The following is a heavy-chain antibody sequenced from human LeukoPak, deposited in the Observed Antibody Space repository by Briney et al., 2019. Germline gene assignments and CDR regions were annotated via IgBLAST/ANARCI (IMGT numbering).Heavy chain of an antibody. Sequence: ASVKVSCKASGGTFSSYAISWVRQAPGQGLEWMGRIIPIFGTANYAQKFQGRVTITTDESTSTAYMELSSLRSEDTAVYYCARSAYSKNVWYSYYYMDVWGKGTTVTVSS. D-gene: IGHD4-11*01. CDR1: GGTFSSYA. J-gene: IGHJ6*03. CDR3: ARSAYSKNVWYSYYYMDV. CDR2: IIPIFGTA. V-gene: IGHV1-69*05.